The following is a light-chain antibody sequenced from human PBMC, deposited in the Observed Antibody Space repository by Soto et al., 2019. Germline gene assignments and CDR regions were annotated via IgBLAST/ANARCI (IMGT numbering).Light chain of an antibody. V-gene: IGKV3-20*01. CDR1: RIFSSTY. J-gene: IGKJ4*01. Sequence: DIFLTQAPFTRSLSPRQRATFSCRDSRIFSSTYLAWYPQKPGQAPRLLIYGASSRATGIPDRFSGSGSGTDFSLTISRLEPEDFAVYYCQQYGNSLTFGGGTKVDIK. CDR2: GAS. CDR3: QQYGNSLT.